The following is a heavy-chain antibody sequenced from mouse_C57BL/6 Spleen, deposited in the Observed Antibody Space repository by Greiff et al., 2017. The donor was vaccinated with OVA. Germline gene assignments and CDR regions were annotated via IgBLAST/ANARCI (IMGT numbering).Heavy chain of an antibody. Sequence: QVQLQQPGAELVKPGASVKLSCKASGYTFTSYWMHWVKQRPGQGLEWIGMIHPNSGSTNYNEKFKSTATLTVDKSSSTAYMQLSSLTSEDSAVYYCARTASRYYAMDYWGQGTSVTVSS. CDR1: GYTFTSYW. J-gene: IGHJ4*01. D-gene: IGHD6-2*01. V-gene: IGHV1-64*01. CDR2: IHPNSGST. CDR3: ARTASRYYAMDY.